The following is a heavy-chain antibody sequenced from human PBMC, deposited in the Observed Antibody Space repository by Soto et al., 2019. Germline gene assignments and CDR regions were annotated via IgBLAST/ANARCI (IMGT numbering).Heavy chain of an antibody. CDR3: ARQGIAAAGTSANWFDP. Sequence: PSETLSLTCTVSGGSISGSSYYWGWIRQPPGKGLEWIGSIYYSGSTYYNPSLKSRVTISVDTSKNQFSLKLSSVTAADTAVYYCARQGIAAAGTSANWFDPWGQGTLVTVSS. J-gene: IGHJ5*02. CDR1: GGSISGSSYY. V-gene: IGHV4-39*01. CDR2: IYYSGST. D-gene: IGHD6-13*01.